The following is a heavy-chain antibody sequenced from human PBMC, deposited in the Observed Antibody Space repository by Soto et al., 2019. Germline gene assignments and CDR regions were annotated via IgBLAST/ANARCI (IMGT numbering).Heavy chain of an antibody. CDR2: ISSSGSTI. V-gene: IGHV3-48*02. D-gene: IGHD3-3*01. J-gene: IGHJ4*02. CDR3: ARAGYRSVDY. CDR1: GFTVSSYS. Sequence: EVQLVESGGGLVQPGGSPRLSCAASGFTVSSYSMNWVRQAPGKGLEWVSYISSSGSTIYYADSVRGRFTISRDNAKNSLYLQMNSLRDEDTAVYYCARAGYRSVDYWGQGTLVTVSS.